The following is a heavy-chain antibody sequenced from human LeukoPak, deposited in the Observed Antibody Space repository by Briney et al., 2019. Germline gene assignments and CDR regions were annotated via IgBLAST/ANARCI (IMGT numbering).Heavy chain of an antibody. CDR2: MNPNSGNT. J-gene: IGHJ6*02. V-gene: IGHV1-8*02. CDR1: GYSFSSFD. Sequence: ASVKVSCKASGYSFSSFDVNWVRQAAGQGLEWMGWMNPNSGNTGYAQKFQGRVAMTRNTSTNTAYMELSSLRSEDTAVYYCARATRYYYGMEVWGQGTTGTASS. CDR3: ARATRYYYGMEV.